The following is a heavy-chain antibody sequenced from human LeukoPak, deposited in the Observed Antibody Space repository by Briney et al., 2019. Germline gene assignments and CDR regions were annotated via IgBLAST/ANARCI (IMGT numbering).Heavy chain of an antibody. J-gene: IGHJ4*02. CDR2: ISYDGNNK. D-gene: IGHD6-19*01. V-gene: IGHV3-30*18. CDR3: AKGSVAVAGPLGF. Sequence: PGRSPRLSCAASGFTFSNFVMHWVRQAPGKGLEWVAVISYDGNNKYYADSVKGRFTIFRDISKNTLYLQMNSLRAEDTALYYCAKGSVAVAGPLGFWGQGTLVTVSS. CDR1: GFTFSNFV.